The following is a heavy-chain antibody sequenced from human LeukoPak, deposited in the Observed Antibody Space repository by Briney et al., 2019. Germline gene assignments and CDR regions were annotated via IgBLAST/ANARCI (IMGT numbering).Heavy chain of an antibody. V-gene: IGHV1-46*01. J-gene: IGHJ4*02. D-gene: IGHD3-22*01. CDR1: GYTFTSYY. Sequence: GASVKVSCKASGYTFTSYYMHWVRQAPGLGLEWMGMINPSGSSAHYAQKFQGRVTMTRDASTSTAYMELSSLRSEDTAVYYCARVHDYYDSSGYFDYWGQGTLVTVSS. CDR2: INPSGSSA. CDR3: ARVHDYYDSSGYFDY.